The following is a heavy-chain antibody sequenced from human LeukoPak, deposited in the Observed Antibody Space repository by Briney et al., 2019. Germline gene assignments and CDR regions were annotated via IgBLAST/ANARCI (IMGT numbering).Heavy chain of an antibody. CDR1: GGTFSSYA. V-gene: IGHV1-69*13. CDR2: IIPIFGTA. Sequence: ASVKVSYKASGGTFSSYAISWVRQAPGQGLEWMGGIIPIFGTANYAQKFQGRVTITADESTSTAYMELSSLRSEDTAVYYCARDGNYYATFDYWGQGTLVTVSS. D-gene: IGHD3-10*01. CDR3: ARDGNYYATFDY. J-gene: IGHJ4*02.